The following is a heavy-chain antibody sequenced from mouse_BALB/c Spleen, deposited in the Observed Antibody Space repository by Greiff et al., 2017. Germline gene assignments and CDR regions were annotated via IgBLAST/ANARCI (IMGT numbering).Heavy chain of an antibody. CDR2: IDTSDSYT. J-gene: IGHJ3*01. Sequence: QVQLQQPGAELVMPGASVKMSCKASGYTFTDYWMHWVKQRPGQGLEWIGAIDTSDSYTSYNQKFKGKATLTVDESSSTAYMQLSSLTSEDSAVYYCARQNLVWFAYWGQGTLGTVSA. CDR3: ARQNLVWFAY. CDR1: GYTFTDYW. V-gene: IGHV1-69*01.